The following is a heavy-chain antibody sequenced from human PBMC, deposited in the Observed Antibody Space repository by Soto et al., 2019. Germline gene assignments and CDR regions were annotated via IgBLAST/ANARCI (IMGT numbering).Heavy chain of an antibody. CDR1: GGTFSSYA. CDR3: AREPYYDFWSPSVNELFGMDV. J-gene: IGHJ6*02. CDR2: IIPIFGTA. Sequence: QVQLVQSGAEVKKPGSSVKVSCKASGGTFSSYAISWVRQAPGQGLEWMGGIIPIFGTANYAQKFQGRVTITADKSTSTAYMELSSLRSDDTAVYYCAREPYYDFWSPSVNELFGMDVWGQGTTGTVSS. D-gene: IGHD3-3*01. V-gene: IGHV1-69*06.